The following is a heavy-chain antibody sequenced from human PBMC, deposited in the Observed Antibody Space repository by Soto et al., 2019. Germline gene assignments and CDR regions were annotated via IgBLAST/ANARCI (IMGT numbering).Heavy chain of an antibody. CDR3: ARVLVAATHYYGMDV. J-gene: IGHJ6*02. CDR2: IIPIFGTA. CDR1: GGTFSSYA. D-gene: IGHD2-15*01. V-gene: IGHV1-69*12. Sequence: QVQLVQSGAEVKKPGSSVKVSCKASGGTFSSYAISWVRQAPGQGLEWMGGIIPIFGTANYAQKFQGRVTLSADESSSTDYMELSSLRSEDTAVYYWARVLVAATHYYGMDVLGQGTTVTLSS.